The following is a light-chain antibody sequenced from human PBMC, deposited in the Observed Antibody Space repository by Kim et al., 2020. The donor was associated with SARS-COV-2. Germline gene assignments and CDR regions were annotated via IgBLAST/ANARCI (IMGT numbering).Light chain of an antibody. CDR1: SGSIASNY. Sequence: ATTPCTPSSGSIASNYVQWYRQRPGSAPTTVIYEDNQSPSGVPDRFSGSIDSSSNSASLTISGLKTEDEADYYCQSYDSSNPWVFGGGTQLTVL. V-gene: IGLV6-57*03. CDR2: EDN. CDR3: QSYDSSNPWV. J-gene: IGLJ3*02.